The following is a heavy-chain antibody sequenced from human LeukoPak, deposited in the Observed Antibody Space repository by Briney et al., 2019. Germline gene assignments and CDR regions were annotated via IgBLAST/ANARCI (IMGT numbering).Heavy chain of an antibody. Sequence: SVKVSCKASGGTFSSYAISWVRQAPGQGLEWMGGIIPIFGTANYAQKFQGRVTITADKTTSTAYLELSSLRSEDTAVYYCARVLLLGYSTNYYYGMDVWGKGTTVTVSS. CDR2: IIPIFGTA. D-gene: IGHD6-13*01. V-gene: IGHV1-69*06. CDR3: ARVLLLGYSTNYYYGMDV. CDR1: GGTFSSYA. J-gene: IGHJ6*04.